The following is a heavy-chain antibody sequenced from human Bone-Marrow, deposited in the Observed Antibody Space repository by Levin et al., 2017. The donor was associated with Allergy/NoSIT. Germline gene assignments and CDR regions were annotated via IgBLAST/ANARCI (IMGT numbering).Heavy chain of an antibody. J-gene: IGHJ4*02. D-gene: IGHD5-18*01. Sequence: AGGSLRLSCAASGFTFSTYGMNWVRQAPGKGLEWVSSISSSGNYIYYADSVKGRFTISRDNAKNSLYLQMNSLRAEDTAMYYCAREGIQLWELPDYWGQGSLVTVSS. V-gene: IGHV3-21*01. CDR3: AREGIQLWELPDY. CDR2: ISSSGNYI. CDR1: GFTFSTYG.